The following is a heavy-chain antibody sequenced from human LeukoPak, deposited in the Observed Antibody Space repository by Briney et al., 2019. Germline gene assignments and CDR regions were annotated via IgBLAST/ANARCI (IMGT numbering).Heavy chain of an antibody. CDR1: GYTFTGYY. CDR2: INPNSGGT. CDR3: ARGFRSSGYYFSLAFDY. Sequence: ASVKVSCKASGYTFTGYYMHWVRQAPGQGLEWMGWINPNSGGTNYAQKFQGRVTMTRDTSISTAYMELSRLRSDDTAVYYCARGFRSSGYYFSLAFDYWGQGTLVTVSS. D-gene: IGHD3-22*01. V-gene: IGHV1-2*02. J-gene: IGHJ4*02.